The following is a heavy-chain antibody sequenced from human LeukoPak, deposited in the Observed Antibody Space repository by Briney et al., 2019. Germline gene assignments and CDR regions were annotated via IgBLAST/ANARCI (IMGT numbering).Heavy chain of an antibody. CDR1: GGSISSGGYS. D-gene: IGHD4-11*01. CDR2: IYHSGST. Sequence: SETLSLTCAVSGGSISSGGYSWSWIRQPPGKGLEWIGYIYHSGSTYYNPSLKSRVTISVDRSKNQFSLKLSSVTAADTAVYYCARVNTVTKGVDWFDPWGQGTLVTVSS. CDR3: ARVNTVTKGVDWFDP. V-gene: IGHV4-30-2*01. J-gene: IGHJ5*02.